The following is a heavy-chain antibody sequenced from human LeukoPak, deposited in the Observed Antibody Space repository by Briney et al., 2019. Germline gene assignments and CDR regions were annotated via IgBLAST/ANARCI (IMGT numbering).Heavy chain of an antibody. CDR3: AKSPSDDILTGYYGRGVFDI. Sequence: GGSLRLSCAASGFTFSSYSMNWVRQAPGKGLEWVSTIRGSGTSTYYADSVKGRFTISRDNSKNTLYLQMNSLRAEDTAVYYCAKSPSDDILTGYYGRGVFDIWGQGTMVTVSS. V-gene: IGHV3-23*01. CDR1: GFTFSSYS. CDR2: IRGSGTST. J-gene: IGHJ3*02. D-gene: IGHD3-9*01.